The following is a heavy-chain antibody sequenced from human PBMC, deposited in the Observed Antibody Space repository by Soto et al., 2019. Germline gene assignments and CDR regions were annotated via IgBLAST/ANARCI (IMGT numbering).Heavy chain of an antibody. Sequence: KPSETLSLTCAVYGGSFSGYYWSWIRQPPGKGLEWIGEINHSGSTNYNPSLKSRVTISVDTSKNQFSLKLSSVTAADTAVYYCARGRSHHGIAARRGGYYFDYWGQGTLVTVSS. CDR3: ARGRSHHGIAARRGGYYFDY. D-gene: IGHD6-6*01. J-gene: IGHJ4*02. V-gene: IGHV4-34*01. CDR2: INHSGST. CDR1: GGSFSGYY.